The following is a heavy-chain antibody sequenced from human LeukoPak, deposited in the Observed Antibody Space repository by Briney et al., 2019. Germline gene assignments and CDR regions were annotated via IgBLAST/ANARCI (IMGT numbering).Heavy chain of an antibody. V-gene: IGHV4-61*01. CDR1: GGSVSGGSYY. CDR3: ARDGRGYYDSSGSFDY. CDR2: IYYSGST. Sequence: SETLSLTCTVSGGSVSGGSYYWSWIRQPPGKGLEWIGYIYYSGSTNYNPSLKSRVTISVDTTKNQFSLKLSSVTAADTAVYYCARDGRGYYDSSGSFDYWGQGTLVTVSS. D-gene: IGHD3-22*01. J-gene: IGHJ4*02.